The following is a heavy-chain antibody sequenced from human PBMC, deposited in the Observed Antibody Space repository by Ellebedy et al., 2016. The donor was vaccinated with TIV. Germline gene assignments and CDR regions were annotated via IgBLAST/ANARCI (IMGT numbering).Heavy chain of an antibody. Sequence: MPSETLSLTCTVSGGSISSYYWSRIRQPPGRGLEWIGYIYYSGSTNYNPSFKSRVTISVDTSKNQFSLKLSSVTAADTAVYYCARQRWFGELSWGQGTLVTVSS. CDR1: GGSISSYY. CDR2: IYYSGST. V-gene: IGHV4-59*08. J-gene: IGHJ5*02. CDR3: ARQRWFGELS. D-gene: IGHD3-10*01.